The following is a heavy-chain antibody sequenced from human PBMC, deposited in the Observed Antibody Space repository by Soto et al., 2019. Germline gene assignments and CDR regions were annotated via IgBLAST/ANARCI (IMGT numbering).Heavy chain of an antibody. Sequence: GESLKISCKGSGYSFTSYWISWVRQMPGKGLEWMGRIDPSDSYTNYSPSFQGHVTISADKSISTAYLQWSSLKASDTAMYYCARRGRAAMVEDNWFDPWGQGTLVTVSS. J-gene: IGHJ5*02. V-gene: IGHV5-10-1*01. CDR3: ARRGRAAMVEDNWFDP. CDR2: IDPSDSYT. D-gene: IGHD5-18*01. CDR1: GYSFTSYW.